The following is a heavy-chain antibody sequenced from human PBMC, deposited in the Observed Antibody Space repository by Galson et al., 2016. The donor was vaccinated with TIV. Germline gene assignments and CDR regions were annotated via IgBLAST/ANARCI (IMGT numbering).Heavy chain of an antibody. CDR3: ATVGNPAYFKF. J-gene: IGHJ4*02. CDR1: GFTLRNAW. D-gene: IGHD2/OR15-2a*01. Sequence: SLRLSCAVSGFTLRNAWMSWVRQAPGKELEWVGRIKSETDDGTTNYAAPVKGRFTISRDDSENTLYLQLSSLNAEDTAVYYCATVGNPAYFKFWGQGTLVTVSS. CDR2: IKSETDDGTT. V-gene: IGHV3-15*06.